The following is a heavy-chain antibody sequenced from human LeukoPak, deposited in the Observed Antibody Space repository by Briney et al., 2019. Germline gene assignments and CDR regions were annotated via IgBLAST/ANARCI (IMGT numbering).Heavy chain of an antibody. CDR1: GYTFTSYG. CDR2: ISAYNGNT. J-gene: IGHJ4*02. D-gene: IGHD2-15*01. CDR3: ARSGCSGGSCDDY. Sequence: ASRKASWNVAGYTFTSYGISCVRQVPGRGSEWIGSISAYNGNTNYAQKLQGRVTMNTDTSTSTAYLELRSLRSDDTAVYYCARSGCSGGSCDDYWGQGTLVSVSS. V-gene: IGHV1-18*01.